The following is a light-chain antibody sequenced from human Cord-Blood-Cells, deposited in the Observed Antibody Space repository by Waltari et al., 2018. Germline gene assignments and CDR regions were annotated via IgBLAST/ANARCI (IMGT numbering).Light chain of an antibody. CDR3: QAWDSSTAYV. CDR1: KLGDKY. CDR2: YDG. Sequence: SYELTQPPSVSVAPGQTASITCSGDKLGDKYACWYQQKPGQSPVLVINYDGKRHSGIPERFSGSNSGNTATRTISGTQAMAEADYYCQAWDSSTAYVFGTGTKVTVL. J-gene: IGLJ1*01. V-gene: IGLV3-1*01.